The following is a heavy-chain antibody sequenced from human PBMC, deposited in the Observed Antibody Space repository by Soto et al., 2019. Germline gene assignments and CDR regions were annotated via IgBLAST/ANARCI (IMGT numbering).Heavy chain of an antibody. CDR2: ISSSSSYI. D-gene: IGHD6-6*01. J-gene: IGHJ3*01. V-gene: IGHV3-21*01. Sequence: GGSLRLSCAASGITFSSYSMNWVRQALGKGLEWVSSISSSSSYIYYADSVKDRFTISRHNAKNSLYLQMNSLRAEDTAVYYCASVVYRSSILGFVNWGQGTMVTVSS. CDR3: ASVVYRSSILGFVN. CDR1: GITFSSYS.